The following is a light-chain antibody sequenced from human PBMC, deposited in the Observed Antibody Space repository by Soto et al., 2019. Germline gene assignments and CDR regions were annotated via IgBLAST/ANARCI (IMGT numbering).Light chain of an antibody. V-gene: IGLV2-14*01. J-gene: IGLJ3*02. CDR2: DVS. CDR1: TSDVGGYNY. CDR3: ISYTTSYTWV. Sequence: QSALTQPASVSASPGQSITISCAGTTSDVGGYNYVSWYQQHPGKAPKVMIYDVSNRPSGVSNRFSGSKSGNTASLTISGLQADDEADYYCISYTTSYTWVFGGGTKLTVL.